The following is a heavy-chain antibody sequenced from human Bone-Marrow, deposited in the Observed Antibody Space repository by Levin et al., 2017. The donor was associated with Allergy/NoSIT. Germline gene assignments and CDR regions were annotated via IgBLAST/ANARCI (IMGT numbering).Heavy chain of an antibody. CDR3: AAGPNGGLLYGSGSYWVDY. CDR1: GGTFSSYA. V-gene: IGHV1-69*06. Sequence: SVKVSCKASGGTFSSYAISWVRQAPGQGLEWMGGIIPIFGTANYAQKFQGRVTITADKSTSTADMELSSLRSEDTAVYYCAAGPNGGLLYGSGSYWVDYWGQGTLVTVSS. J-gene: IGHJ4*02. D-gene: IGHD3-10*01. CDR2: IIPIFGTA.